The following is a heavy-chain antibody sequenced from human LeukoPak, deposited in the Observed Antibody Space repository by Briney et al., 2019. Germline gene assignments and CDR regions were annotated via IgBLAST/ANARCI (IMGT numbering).Heavy chain of an antibody. D-gene: IGHD6-19*01. J-gene: IGHJ4*02. CDR2: IYYSGST. V-gene: IGHV4-59*11. CDR1: GGSISSHY. CDR3: ARDRGIAVAEYYFDY. Sequence: SETLSLTCTVSGGSISSHYWSWIRQSPGKGLEWFGYIYYSGSTNYNPSLKSRVTISVDTSENQFSLKLSSVTAADTAVYYCARDRGIAVAEYYFDYWGQGTLVTVSS.